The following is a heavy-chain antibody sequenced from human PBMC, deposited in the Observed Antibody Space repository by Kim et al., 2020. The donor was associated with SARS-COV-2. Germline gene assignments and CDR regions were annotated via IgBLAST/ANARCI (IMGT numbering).Heavy chain of an antibody. Sequence: SYNPSLKSRVTVSVDTSKNQFSLRLRSVTAADTAVYYCATGGDFWSGYSHWGQGTLVTVSS. V-gene: IGHV4-39*01. CDR3: ATGGDFWSGYSH. D-gene: IGHD3-3*01. J-gene: IGHJ4*02.